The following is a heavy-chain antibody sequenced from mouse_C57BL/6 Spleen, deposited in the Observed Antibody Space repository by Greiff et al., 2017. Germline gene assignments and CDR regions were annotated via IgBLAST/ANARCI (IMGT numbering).Heavy chain of an antibody. CDR3: ARSEFAY. J-gene: IGHJ3*01. V-gene: IGHV1-50*01. Sequence: VQLQQPGAELVKPGASVKLSCKASGYTFTSYWMQWVKQRPGQGLEWIGEIDPSDSYTNYNQKFKGKATLTVDTSSSTAYMQLSSLTSEDSAVYYCARSEFAYWGQGTLVTVSA. CDR2: IDPSDSYT. CDR1: GYTFTSYW.